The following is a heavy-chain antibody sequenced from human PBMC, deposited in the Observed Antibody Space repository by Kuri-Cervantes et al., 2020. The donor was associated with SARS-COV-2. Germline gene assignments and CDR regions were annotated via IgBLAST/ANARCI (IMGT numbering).Heavy chain of an antibody. J-gene: IGHJ6*02. Sequence: SETLSLTCAVSGGSISRGGYSRGWIRQPPGKGLVWIGYIYHSGSTYYNPSLKSRVTIPVDRSKNQFSLKLSSVTAAGTAVYYCARGAARPYYYYGMDVWGQGTTVTVSS. CDR1: GGSISRGGYS. CDR2: IYHSGST. D-gene: IGHD6-6*01. V-gene: IGHV4-30-2*01. CDR3: ARGAARPYYYYGMDV.